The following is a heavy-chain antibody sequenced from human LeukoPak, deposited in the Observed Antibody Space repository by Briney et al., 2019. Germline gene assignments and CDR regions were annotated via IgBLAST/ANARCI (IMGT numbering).Heavy chain of an antibody. Sequence: GGSLRLSCAASGFTFSSYWMHWVRRAPGKGLVWVSRINTDGSSTSYADSVKGRFTISRDNAKNTLYLQMNSLRAEDTAVYYCAKVPLGPSGSYWHYFDYWGQGTLVTVSS. CDR1: GFTFSSYW. CDR2: INTDGSST. V-gene: IGHV3-74*01. CDR3: AKVPLGPSGSYWHYFDY. J-gene: IGHJ4*02. D-gene: IGHD1-26*01.